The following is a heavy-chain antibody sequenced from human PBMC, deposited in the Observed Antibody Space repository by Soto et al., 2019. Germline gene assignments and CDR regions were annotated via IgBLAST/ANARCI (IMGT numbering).Heavy chain of an antibody. Sequence: GGSLRLSCVGSGFIFSNNGMHWVRQTPGKGLEWVAFLSYDGSETFYADSVKGRFTVSRDNSKNTLFLHMRNLRRDDTAVYYCSIVRVADSALDHWGQRTLVTVSS. CDR3: SIVRVADSALDH. CDR1: GFIFSNNG. D-gene: IGHD3-10*02. CDR2: LSYDGSET. J-gene: IGHJ4*02. V-gene: IGHV3-30*03.